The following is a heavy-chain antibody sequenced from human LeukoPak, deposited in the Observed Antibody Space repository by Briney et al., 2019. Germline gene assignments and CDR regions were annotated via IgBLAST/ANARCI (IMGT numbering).Heavy chain of an antibody. J-gene: IGHJ4*02. CDR2: IKQDGSEK. CDR1: GFTFSNYW. Sequence: GGSLRLSCEASGFTFSNYWMSWVRQGPGKGLEWVANIKQDGSEKYYVDSVKGRFTISRDNAENSLFPQMNSLRAEDTAVYYCARVYRSSSGYCFDYWAQGTLVTVSS. D-gene: IGHD6-6*01. CDR3: ARVYRSSSGYCFDY. V-gene: IGHV3-7*01.